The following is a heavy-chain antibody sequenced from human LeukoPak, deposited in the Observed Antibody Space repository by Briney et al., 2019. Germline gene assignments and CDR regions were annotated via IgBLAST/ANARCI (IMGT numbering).Heavy chain of an antibody. CDR2: ISYDGSNK. D-gene: IGHD7-27*01. CDR3: AKDSANWRIYYYYGMDV. V-gene: IGHV3-30*18. J-gene: IGHJ6*02. Sequence: PGRSLRLSCAASGFTFSSYGMHWVRQAPGKGLEWVAVISYDGSNKYYADSVKGRFTISRDNSKNTLYLQMNSLRAEDTAVYYCAKDSANWRIYYYYGMDVWGQGTTVTVSS. CDR1: GFTFSSYG.